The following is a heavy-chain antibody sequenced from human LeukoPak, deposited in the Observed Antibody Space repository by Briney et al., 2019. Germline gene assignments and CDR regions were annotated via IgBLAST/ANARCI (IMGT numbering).Heavy chain of an antibody. D-gene: IGHD3-3*01. Sequence: GGSLRLSCAASGFTFSSYAMSWVRQAPGKGLEWVSAISGSGGSTYYADSVKGRFTLFRDNSINTVDLQMNSLRAEDTAVYYCVKEYHSRGFGAYFDYWGQGTLVTVSS. J-gene: IGHJ4*02. CDR1: GFTFSSYA. CDR2: ISGSGGST. V-gene: IGHV3-23*01. CDR3: VKEYHSRGFGAYFDY.